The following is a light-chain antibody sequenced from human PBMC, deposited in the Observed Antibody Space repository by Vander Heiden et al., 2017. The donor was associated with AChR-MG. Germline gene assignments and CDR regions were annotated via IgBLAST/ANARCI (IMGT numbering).Light chain of an antibody. J-gene: IGKJ2*01. CDR1: QSDSYNS. Sequence: EIVLTQSPGTLSLSPGERATLSCRASQSDSYNSLVWYKQKPGQAPRLLIYGASSRATGIPDRFSGNGYGTEFTLTVTRREPEDFAVYYCQRNGGSPGYIYGQGTKLDI. CDR3: QRNGGSPGYI. CDR2: GAS. V-gene: IGKV3-20*01.